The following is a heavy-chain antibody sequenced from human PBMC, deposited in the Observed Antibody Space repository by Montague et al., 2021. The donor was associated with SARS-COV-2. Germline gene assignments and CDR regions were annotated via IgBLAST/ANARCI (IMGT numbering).Heavy chain of an antibody. CDR1: GFSLSTSGVG. CDR3: AHLRGSGWYGDWFDP. Sequence: PALVKPTQTLTLTCTFSGFSLSTSGVGVGWIRQPPGKALEWLALIYWDDDKRYSPSLKSRLTITKDTSKNQVVLTMTNMDPVDTATYYCAHLRGSGWYGDWFDPWGQGTLVTVSS. V-gene: IGHV2-5*02. J-gene: IGHJ5*02. D-gene: IGHD6-19*01. CDR2: IYWDDDK.